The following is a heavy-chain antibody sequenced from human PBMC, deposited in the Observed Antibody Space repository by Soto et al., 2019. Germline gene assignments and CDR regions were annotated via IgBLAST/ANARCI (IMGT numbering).Heavy chain of an antibody. V-gene: IGHV4-61*01. J-gene: IGHJ4*02. CDR2: IYYSEST. Sequence: QVQLQESGPGLVKPSETLSLTCTVSGGSVSSGSYYWSWIRQPPGKGLEWIGYIYYSESTNYNPSLKSRVTISVDTSKNQFSLKLSSVTAADTAVYYCARDAVKAFDYWGQGTLVTVSS. CDR1: GGSVSSGSYY. CDR3: ARDAVKAFDY.